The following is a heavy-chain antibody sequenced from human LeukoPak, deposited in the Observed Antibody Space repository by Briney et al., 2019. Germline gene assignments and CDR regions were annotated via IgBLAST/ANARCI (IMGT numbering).Heavy chain of an antibody. Sequence: GGSLRLSCAASGFTVSSNYMSWVRQAPGKGLEWVANIKGDGSEKYYVDSVKGRFTISRDSAKNSLFLQMSSLRAEDTAVYYCASERPSSSWYDYWGQGTLVTVSS. V-gene: IGHV3-7*01. J-gene: IGHJ4*02. CDR3: ASERPSSSWYDY. D-gene: IGHD6-13*01. CDR1: GFTVSSNY. CDR2: IKGDGSEK.